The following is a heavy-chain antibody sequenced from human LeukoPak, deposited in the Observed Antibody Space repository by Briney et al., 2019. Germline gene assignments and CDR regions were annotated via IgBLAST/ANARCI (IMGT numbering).Heavy chain of an antibody. J-gene: IGHJ5*02. CDR2: IYYSGST. V-gene: IGHV4-31*03. D-gene: IGHD6-13*01. Sequence: SQTLSLTCTVSGGSISSGGYYWSWIRQHPGKGLEWIGYIYYSGSTYYNPSLKSRVTISVDTSKNQFSLKLSSVTAADTAVYYCARKGRSSWYYNWFDPWGQGTLVTVSS. CDR3: ARKGRSSWYYNWFDP. CDR1: GGSISSGGYY.